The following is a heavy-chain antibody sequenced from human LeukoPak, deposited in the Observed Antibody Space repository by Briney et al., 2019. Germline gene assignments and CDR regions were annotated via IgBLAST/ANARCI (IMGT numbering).Heavy chain of an antibody. CDR2: ISGSGGDT. D-gene: IGHD2-2*01. CDR1: GFTFSTYA. V-gene: IGHV3-23*01. CDR3: AKHTPGYCSSTTCYVGVAFET. J-gene: IGHJ3*02. Sequence: GGSLRLSCAASGFTFSTYAMSWVRQAPGKGLEWVSGISGSGGDTYYADSVKGRFTISRDNSKNTLYLQMNSLRAEDTAVYYCAKHTPGYCSSTTCYVGVAFETWGQGTMVTVSS.